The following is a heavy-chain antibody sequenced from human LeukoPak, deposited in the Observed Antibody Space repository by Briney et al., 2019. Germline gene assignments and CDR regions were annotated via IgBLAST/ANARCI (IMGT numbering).Heavy chain of an antibody. CDR3: ARDFGIFGVVN. J-gene: IGHJ4*02. CDR2: ISSSSSTI. D-gene: IGHD3-3*01. V-gene: IGHV3-48*01. CDR1: GFTFSSYS. Sequence: GGSLRLSCAASGFTFSSYSMNWVRQAPGKGLEWVSYISSSSSTIYYADSVKGRFTISGDNAKNSLYLQMNSLRAEDTAVYYCARDFGIFGVVNWGQGTLVTVSS.